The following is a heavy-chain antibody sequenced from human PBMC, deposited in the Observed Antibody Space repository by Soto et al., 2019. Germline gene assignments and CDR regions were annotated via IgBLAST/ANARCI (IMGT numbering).Heavy chain of an antibody. CDR3: ARARGESPYYYFAPRYDAFEI. J-gene: IGHJ3*02. D-gene: IGHD3-22*01. CDR2: IFHSGKT. CDR1: GGSVSSDNYY. Sequence: QVQLQESGPGLLKPSQTLSLTCSVSGGSVSSDNYYWTWIRQHPARGLEWIGYIFHSGKTYYSPSLMSRLSISLDTSQNQFSLNLTSVTAADTAVYYCARARGESPYYYFAPRYDAFEIWGRGTMVTVSS. V-gene: IGHV4-31*03.